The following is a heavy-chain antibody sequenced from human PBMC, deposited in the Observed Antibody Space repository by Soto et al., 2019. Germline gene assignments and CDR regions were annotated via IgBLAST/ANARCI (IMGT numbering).Heavy chain of an antibody. CDR2: ISGSGGTT. J-gene: IGHJ4*02. Sequence: GSLRLSCTVSGFTFGSHAMSWVRQAPGKGLECVSGISGSGGTTFYADSVKGRFTISRDNSKKTLYLQMNSLRAEDTAVYYCAKTPYDFWSSGQYLFDHWGQGTLVTVSS. D-gene: IGHD3-3*01. V-gene: IGHV3-23*01. CDR3: AKTPYDFWSSGQYLFDH. CDR1: GFTFGSHA.